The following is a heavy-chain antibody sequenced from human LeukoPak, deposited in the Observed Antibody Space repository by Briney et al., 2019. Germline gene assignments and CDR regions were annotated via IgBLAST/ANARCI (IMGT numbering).Heavy chain of an antibody. J-gene: IGHJ4*02. CDR1: GYTFTGYY. CDR2: VNPNSGGT. Sequence: GASVKVSCKASGYTFTGYYMHWVRQAPGQGLEWMGWVNPNSGGTNYAQKFQGRVTMTRDTSISTAYMELSRLRSDDTAVYYCARDYGGSSPFDYWGQGTLVTVSS. V-gene: IGHV1-2*02. D-gene: IGHD4-23*01. CDR3: ARDYGGSSPFDY.